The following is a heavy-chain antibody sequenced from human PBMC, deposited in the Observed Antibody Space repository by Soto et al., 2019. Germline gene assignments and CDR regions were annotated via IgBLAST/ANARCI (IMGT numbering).Heavy chain of an antibody. J-gene: IGHJ4*02. CDR2: IYYSGST. V-gene: IGHV4-31*02. Sequence: PSESISLTRTVCGGSMNSGGAYWSWISQHPGKGLEWIGYIYYSGSTSYYPSRKSRVTISVDTSKNHFSLKLSSVTAADTAVYYCARGYFLAAAGFLFGYCAQPTLVTAPS. CDR3: ARGYFLAAAGFLFGY. D-gene: IGHD6-13*01. CDR1: GGSMNSGGAY.